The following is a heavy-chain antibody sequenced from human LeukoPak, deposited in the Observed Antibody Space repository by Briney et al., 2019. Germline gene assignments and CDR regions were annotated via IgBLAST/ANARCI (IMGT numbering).Heavy chain of an antibody. CDR2: INPNSGGT. J-gene: IGHJ5*02. D-gene: IGHD3-10*01. V-gene: IGHV1-2*02. CDR1: GYTFIGYY. CDR3: ARDTNLLWFGESPFRFDP. Sequence: ASVKVSCKASGYTFIGYYMHWVRQAPGQGLEWMGWINPNSGGTNYAQKFQGRVTMTRDTSISTAYMELSRLRSDDTAVYYCARDTNLLWFGESPFRFDPWGQGTLVTVSS.